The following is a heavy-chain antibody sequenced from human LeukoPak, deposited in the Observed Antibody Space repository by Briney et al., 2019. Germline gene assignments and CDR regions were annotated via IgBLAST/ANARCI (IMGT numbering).Heavy chain of an antibody. CDR1: GFTFTYAW. V-gene: IGHV3-7*05. CDR3: TTRLQNHFDY. D-gene: IGHD4-11*01. J-gene: IGHJ4*02. Sequence: GGSLRLSCAASGFTFTYAWMSWVRQAPGKGLEWVANIKPDGSEQYYGDSVKGRFTMSRDNAKNLLYLQMNSLRAEDTAVYYCTTRLQNHFDYWGQGTQVTVSS. CDR2: IKPDGSEQ.